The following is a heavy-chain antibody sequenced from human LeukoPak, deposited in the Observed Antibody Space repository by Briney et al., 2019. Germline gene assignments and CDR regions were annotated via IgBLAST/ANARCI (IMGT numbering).Heavy chain of an antibody. CDR3: ARGKTSDDIIEDASDI. J-gene: IGHJ3*02. V-gene: IGHV3-66*01. CDR1: GFSVNTNY. D-gene: IGHD3-9*01. Sequence: PGGSLRLSCAASGFSVNTNYMTWVRQAPGKGLEWVSVLYSGGGAYYADSVKDRFTISRDYSQNTLLLQMNSLRAEDTALYYCARGKTSDDIIEDASDIWGQGTMVAVSS. CDR2: LYSGGGA.